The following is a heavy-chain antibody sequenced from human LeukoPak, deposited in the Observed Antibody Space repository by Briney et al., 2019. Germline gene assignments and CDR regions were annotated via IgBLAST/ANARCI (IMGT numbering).Heavy chain of an antibody. CDR3: ARDPGRATRYYYMDV. CDR2: IFHSSGGT. CDR1: GVSISSSRW. V-gene: IGHV4-4*02. Sequence: SGTLSLTCDVSGVSISSSRWWSWVRQPPGKGLEWIGEIFHSSGGTNYNPSLKSRVTISVDTSKNQFSLKLSSVTAADTAVYYCARDPGRATRYYYMDVWGKGTTVTVSS. J-gene: IGHJ6*03. D-gene: IGHD5-24*01.